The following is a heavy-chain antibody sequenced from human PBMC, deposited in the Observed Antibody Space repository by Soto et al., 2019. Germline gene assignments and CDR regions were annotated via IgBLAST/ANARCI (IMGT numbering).Heavy chain of an antibody. Sequence: GASVKVSCKASGGTFISYAISWVRQAPGQGLEWMGGIIPIFGTANYAQKFQGRVTITADESTSTAYMELRSLRSDDTAVYYCGTLTIFGVFIIVVEYWGQGTLVTVSS. CDR1: GGTFISYA. D-gene: IGHD3-3*01. V-gene: IGHV1-69*13. CDR3: GTLTIFGVFIIVVEY. J-gene: IGHJ4*02. CDR2: IIPIFGTA.